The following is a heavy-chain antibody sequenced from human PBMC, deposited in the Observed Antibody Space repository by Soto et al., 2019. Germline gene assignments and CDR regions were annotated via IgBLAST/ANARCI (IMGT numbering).Heavy chain of an antibody. CDR3: ARFRSSSLIDY. V-gene: IGHV3-33*01. CDR1: GFTFSSYG. D-gene: IGHD6-6*01. Sequence: QVQLVESGGGVVQPGRSLRLSCAASGFTFSSYGMHWVRQAPGKGLEWVAVIWYDGSNKYYADSVKGRFTISRDNSKNTLYLQMNSLRAEDTAVYYCARFRSSSLIDYWGQGTLVTVSS. CDR2: IWYDGSNK. J-gene: IGHJ4*02.